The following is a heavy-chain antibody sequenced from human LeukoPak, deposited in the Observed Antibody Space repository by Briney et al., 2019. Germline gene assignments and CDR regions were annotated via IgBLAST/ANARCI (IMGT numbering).Heavy chain of an antibody. CDR2: IKQDGSEK. CDR1: GFTFSDYW. CDR3: ARLDFRSGYPQY. J-gene: IGHJ4*02. Sequence: GGSLRLSCAASGFTFSDYWMSWVRQAQGKGLEGVANIKQDGSEKKYVDSVRDRFTISRDNAKNSLSLQMNSLRGEDTAVYYCARLDFRSGYPQYWGQGTLVTVSS. D-gene: IGHD3-3*01. V-gene: IGHV3-7*01.